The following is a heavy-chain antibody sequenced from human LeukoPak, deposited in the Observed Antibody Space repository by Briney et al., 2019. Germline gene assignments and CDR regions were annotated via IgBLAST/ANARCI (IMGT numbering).Heavy chain of an antibody. Sequence: PSETLSLTCAVSGSSISSGGYSWSWIRQPPGKGLEWIGYIYHSGSTYYNPSLKSRVTISVDRSKNQFSLKLSSVTAADTAVYYCARVVDSSGYYYDYWGQGTLVTVSS. CDR1: GSSISSGGYS. CDR3: ARVVDSSGYYYDY. J-gene: IGHJ4*02. V-gene: IGHV4-30-2*01. CDR2: IYHSGST. D-gene: IGHD3-22*01.